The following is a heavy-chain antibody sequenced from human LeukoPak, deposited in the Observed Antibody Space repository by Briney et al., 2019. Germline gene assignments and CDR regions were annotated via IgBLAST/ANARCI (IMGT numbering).Heavy chain of an antibody. CDR2: IYTSGST. CDR3: ARILYYYDSSGYYHGGYYYYYMDV. J-gene: IGHJ6*03. V-gene: IGHV4-4*09. Sequence: SETLSLTCTVSGGSISSYYWSWIRQPPGKGLEWIGYIYTSGSTNYNPSLKSRVTISVDTSKNQFSLKLSSVTAADTAVYYCARILYYYDSSGYYHGGYYYYYMDVWGKGTTVTVPS. CDR1: GGSISSYY. D-gene: IGHD3-22*01.